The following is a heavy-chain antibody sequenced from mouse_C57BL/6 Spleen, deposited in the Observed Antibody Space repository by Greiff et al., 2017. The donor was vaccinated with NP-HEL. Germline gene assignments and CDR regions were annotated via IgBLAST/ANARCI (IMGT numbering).Heavy chain of an antibody. D-gene: IGHD2-10*01. V-gene: IGHV5-16*01. CDR3: ARDSYYGNYYAMDY. Sequence: EVQLVESEGGLVQPGSSMKLSCTASGFTFSDYYMAWVRQVPEKGLEWVANINYDGSSTYYLDSLKSRFIISRDNAKNILYLQMSSLKSEDTATYYCARDSYYGNYYAMDYWGQGTSVTVSS. CDR1: GFTFSDYY. J-gene: IGHJ4*01. CDR2: INYDGSST.